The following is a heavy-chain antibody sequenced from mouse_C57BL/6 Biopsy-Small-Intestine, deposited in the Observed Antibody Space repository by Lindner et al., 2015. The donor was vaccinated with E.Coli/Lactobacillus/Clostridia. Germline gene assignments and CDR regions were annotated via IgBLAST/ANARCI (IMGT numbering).Heavy chain of an antibody. V-gene: IGHV1-14*01. J-gene: IGHJ3*01. Sequence: VQLQESGPELVKPGASVKMSCKASGYTFTSYVMHWVKQKPGQGLEWIGYIDPYNDGSKYIEKFKGKATLTSDKSSSTAYMELSSLTSEDSAVYYCARSFGDMFAFWGQGTLVTVSA. D-gene: IGHD2-13*01. CDR1: GYTFTSYV. CDR3: ARSFGDMFAF. CDR2: IDPYNDGS.